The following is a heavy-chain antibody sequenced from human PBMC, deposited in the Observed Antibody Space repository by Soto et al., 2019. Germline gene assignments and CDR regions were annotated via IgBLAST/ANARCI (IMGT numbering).Heavy chain of an antibody. J-gene: IGHJ6*02. CDR2: IYFDGSTK. CDR3: STVKDVVWFGMDV. CDR1: GFTFSSYC. D-gene: IGHD3-10*01. V-gene: IGHV3-30*03. Sequence: PGGSLRLSCTASGFTFSSYCMHWVRQAPGKGLEWVARIYFDGSTKYYADSVKGRFTISRDNSKNTVYLQMNSLRAEDTAVYYCSTVKDVVWFGMDVWGQGTTGTVS.